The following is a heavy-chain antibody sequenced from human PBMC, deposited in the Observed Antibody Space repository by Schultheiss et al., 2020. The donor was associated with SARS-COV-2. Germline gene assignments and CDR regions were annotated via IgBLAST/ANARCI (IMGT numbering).Heavy chain of an antibody. V-gene: IGHV3-74*01. D-gene: IGHD6-6*01. J-gene: IGHJ4*02. CDR3: AKDPSVAARPTYFDY. CDR2: INSDGSST. CDR1: GFTFSSYW. Sequence: GGSLRLSCAASGFTFSSYWMHWVRQAPGKGLVWVSRINSDGSSTSYADSVKGRFTISRDNAKNTLYLQMNSLRAEDTAVYYCAKDPSVAARPTYFDYWGQETLVTGSS.